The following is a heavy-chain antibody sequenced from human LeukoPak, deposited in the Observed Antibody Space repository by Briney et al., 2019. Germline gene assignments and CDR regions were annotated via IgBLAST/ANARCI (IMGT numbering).Heavy chain of an antibody. CDR1: GYTFTGYY. J-gene: IGHJ4*02. Sequence: ASVKVSCKASGYTFTGYYMHWVRQAPGQGLEWMGWINTNTGNPTYAQGLTGRFVFSLDTSVSTAYLQITGLKAEDTAVYYCARFTTVTPYYFDYWGQGTQVTVSS. CDR2: INTNTGNP. CDR3: ARFTTVTPYYFDY. V-gene: IGHV7-4-1*02. D-gene: IGHD4-17*01.